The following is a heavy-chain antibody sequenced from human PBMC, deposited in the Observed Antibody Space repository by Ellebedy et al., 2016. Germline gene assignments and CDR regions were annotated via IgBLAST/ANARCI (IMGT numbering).Heavy chain of an antibody. CDR2: ISGSGGST. V-gene: IGHV3-23*01. D-gene: IGHD3-3*01. CDR3: AKDEDFWSGRHFDY. Sequence: GGSLRLXXAASGFTFSSYAMSWVRQAPGKGLEWVSAISGSGGSTYYADSVKGRFTISRDNSKNTLYLQMNSLRAEDTAVYYCAKDEDFWSGRHFDYWGQGTLVTVSS. CDR1: GFTFSSYA. J-gene: IGHJ4*02.